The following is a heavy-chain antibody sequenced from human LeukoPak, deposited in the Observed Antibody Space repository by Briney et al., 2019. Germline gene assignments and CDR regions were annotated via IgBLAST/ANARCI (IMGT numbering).Heavy chain of an antibody. CDR2: ISSSGSTI. V-gene: IGHV3-48*03. CDR3: ARLAVVYNWFDP. J-gene: IGHJ5*02. Sequence: PGGSLRLSCAASGFTFSSYEMNWVRQAPGKGLEWISYISSSGSTIYYADSVKGRITISRDNAKNSLYLQMNSLRVEDTAIYYCARLAVVYNWFDPWGQGTLVTVSS. D-gene: IGHD6-19*01. CDR1: GFTFSSYE.